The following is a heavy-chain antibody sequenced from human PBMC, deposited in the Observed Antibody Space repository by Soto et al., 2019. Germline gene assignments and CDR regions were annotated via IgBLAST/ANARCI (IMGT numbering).Heavy chain of an antibody. CDR1: GFTFSSYA. V-gene: IGHV3-23*01. CDR2: ISGSGGST. Sequence: EVQLLESGGGLVQPGGSLRLSCAASGFTFSSYAMSWVRQAPGKGLEWVSAISGSGGSTYYADSVKGRFTISRDNSKNTLYLQMNSLRAEDTAVYYCAKNGRFLGWLLMGLIDYWGQGTLVTVSS. CDR3: AKNGRFLGWLLMGLIDY. J-gene: IGHJ4*02. D-gene: IGHD3-3*01.